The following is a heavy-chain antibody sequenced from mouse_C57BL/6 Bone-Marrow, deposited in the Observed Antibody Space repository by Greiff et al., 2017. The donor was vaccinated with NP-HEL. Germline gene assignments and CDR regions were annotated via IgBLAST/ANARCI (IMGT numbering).Heavy chain of an antibody. D-gene: IGHD1-3*01. J-gene: IGHJ2*01. V-gene: IGHV5-4*03. CDR1: GFTFSSYA. CDR3: ANSGY. CDR2: ISDGGSYT. Sequence: EVKVVESGGGLVKPGGSLKLSCAASGFTFSSYAMSWVRQTPEKRLEWVATISDGGSYTYYPDNVKGRFTISRDNAKNNLYLQMSHLKSEDTAMYYCANSGYWGQGTTLTVSS.